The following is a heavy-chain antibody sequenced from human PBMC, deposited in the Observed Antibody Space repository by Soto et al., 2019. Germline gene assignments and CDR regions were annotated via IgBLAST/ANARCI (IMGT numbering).Heavy chain of an antibody. CDR1: GFTVSSNY. CDR3: ARCKDSYGYYYSYGMDV. J-gene: IGHJ6*02. Sequence: GGSLRLSCAASGFTVSSNYMSWVRQAPGKGLEWVSVIYSGGSTYYADSVKGRFTISRDNSKNTLYLQMNSLRAEDTAVYYCARCKDSYGYYYSYGMDVWRQGTTVTVSS. D-gene: IGHD5-18*01. CDR2: IYSGGST. V-gene: IGHV3-53*01.